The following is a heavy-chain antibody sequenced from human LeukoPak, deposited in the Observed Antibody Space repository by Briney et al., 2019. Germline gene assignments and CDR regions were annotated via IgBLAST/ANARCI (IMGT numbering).Heavy chain of an antibody. Sequence: SEPLSLTCTVSCGSISSSSYYWSWIRQPPRKRLEWIGAIYYSGSTDYNPSLKSRVTISVDTSKNQFSLKLSSVTAADPAAYYCSLDRHTPHDEMLTGLRQEKNWFDPWGQGTLVTVSS. CDR1: CGSISSSSYY. D-gene: IGHD3-9*01. CDR3: SLDRHTPHDEMLTGLRQEKNWFDP. J-gene: IGHJ5*02. CDR2: IYYSGST. V-gene: IGHV4-30-4*01.